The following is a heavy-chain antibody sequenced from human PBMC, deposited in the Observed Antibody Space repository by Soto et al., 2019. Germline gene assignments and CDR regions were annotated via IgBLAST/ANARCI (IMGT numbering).Heavy chain of an antibody. CDR1: GGTFRNYP. Sequence: QVQLVQSGTEVKKPGSSVKVSCKASGGTFRNYPINWVRQAPGQGLEWMGSIFPLTGIPDYAKNFQARLTISADKSTSTAYMDLSSLTSDDTAMYFCARGPLVVLNYFESWGQGTLVTVSS. CDR3: ARGPLVVLNYFES. CDR2: IFPLTGIP. V-gene: IGHV1-69*02. J-gene: IGHJ4*02.